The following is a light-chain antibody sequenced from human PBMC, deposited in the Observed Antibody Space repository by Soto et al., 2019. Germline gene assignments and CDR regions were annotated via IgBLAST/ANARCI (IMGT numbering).Light chain of an antibody. V-gene: IGKV1-5*01. CDR1: QSVSGW. CDR3: QLYNSYPIT. J-gene: IGKJ5*01. CDR2: DAS. Sequence: QIPPSPSTRSASVGDTVAVTCRASQSVSGWLAWYQQKPGEAPKLLIYDASNLESGVPSRFSGSGSGTEFTLTISSLQPDDFATYYCQLYNSYPITFGQGTRLEIK.